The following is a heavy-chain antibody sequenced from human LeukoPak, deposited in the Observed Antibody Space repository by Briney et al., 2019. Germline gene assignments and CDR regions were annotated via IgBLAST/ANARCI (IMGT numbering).Heavy chain of an antibody. CDR3: ARDIIRGQSDFDY. D-gene: IGHD5-12*01. V-gene: IGHV3-7*01. CDR1: GFTYGNCW. CDR2: IGVDGDQK. Sequence: PGGSLRLSCVASGFTYGNCWMIWVRQAPGKGLEFVVNIGVDGDQKNYVDSVKGRFTISRDNVKNSLYLQMKSLIVQDTAVFYCARDIIRGQSDFDYWGQGVLVTVSS. J-gene: IGHJ4*02.